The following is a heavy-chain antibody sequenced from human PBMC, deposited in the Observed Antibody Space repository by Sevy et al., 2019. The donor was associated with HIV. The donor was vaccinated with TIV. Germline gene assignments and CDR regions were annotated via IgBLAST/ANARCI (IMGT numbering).Heavy chain of an antibody. D-gene: IGHD3-9*01. CDR3: AGMEVGGYDLLTGRSTGWFDP. CDR1: GGSISSSNYY. CDR2: IYYSGSP. V-gene: IGHV4-39*01. Sequence: SETLSLTCTVSGGSISSSNYYWGWIRQPPGKGLEWIGSIYYSGSPYYNPSLKGRVTISVDTSKNQFFLNLSSVTAPDTPVYYLAGMEVGGYDLLTGRSTGWFDPWGQGTLVTVSS. J-gene: IGHJ5*02.